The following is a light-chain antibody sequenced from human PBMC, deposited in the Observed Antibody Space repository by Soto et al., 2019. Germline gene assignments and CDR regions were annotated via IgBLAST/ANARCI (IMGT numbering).Light chain of an antibody. CDR3: QQYAGSPYT. CDR1: QTVTSRH. V-gene: IGKV3-20*01. CDR2: SAS. J-gene: IGKJ2*01. Sequence: EIVLTQSPGTLSLSPGERATLSCRASQTVTSRHLAWYQQKPGQAPRLLLYSASSKTNGIPDRFSGSGSGTDFTLTISRLEPEDFAVYYCQQYAGSPYTFGQGTKLEIK.